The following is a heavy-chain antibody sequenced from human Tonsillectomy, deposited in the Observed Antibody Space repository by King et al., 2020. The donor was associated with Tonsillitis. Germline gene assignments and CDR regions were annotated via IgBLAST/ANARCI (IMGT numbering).Heavy chain of an antibody. J-gene: IGHJ4*02. D-gene: IGHD3-3*01. CDR1: GGSISSGGYS. CDR3: ARVSFTIVGVANRYFDY. CDR2: IYYSGST. Sequence: QLQESGPGLVKPSQTLSLTCAVSGGSISSGGYSWSWIRQPPGKGLEWIGYIYYSGSTYYNPSLKSRVTISVDTSKNQFSLKLSSVTAADTAVYYCARVSFTIVGVANRYFDYWGQGTLVTVSS. V-gene: IGHV4-30-4*07.